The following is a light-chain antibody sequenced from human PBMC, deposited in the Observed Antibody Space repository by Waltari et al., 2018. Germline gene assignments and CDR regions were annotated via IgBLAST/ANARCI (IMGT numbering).Light chain of an antibody. V-gene: IGKV1-39*01. CDR3: QQSYSPLYT. CDR1: QSISGY. Sequence: DIQMTQSPSSLSASVGDRVTITCRASQSISGYLNWYQQKSGKAPKLLIYAAYTLLSGVPSRFRGSGSGTVFILTITSLQPEDFATYYCQQSYSPLYTFGQGTKLEIE. CDR2: AAY. J-gene: IGKJ2*01.